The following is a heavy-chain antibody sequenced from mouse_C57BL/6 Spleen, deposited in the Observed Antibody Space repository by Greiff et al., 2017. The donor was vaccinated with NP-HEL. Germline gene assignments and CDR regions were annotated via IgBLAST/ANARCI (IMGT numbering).Heavy chain of an antibody. CDR3: ARGSYDGYYYAMDY. Sequence: EVKLVESGGGLVKPGGSLKLSCAASGFTFSSYAMSWVRQTPEKRLEWVATISDGGSYTYYPDNVKGRFTISRDNAMNNLYLQMDHLKSEDTAMYYCARGSYDGYYYAMDYWGQGTSVTVSS. J-gene: IGHJ4*01. CDR1: GFTFSSYA. D-gene: IGHD2-3*01. CDR2: ISDGGSYT. V-gene: IGHV5-4*03.